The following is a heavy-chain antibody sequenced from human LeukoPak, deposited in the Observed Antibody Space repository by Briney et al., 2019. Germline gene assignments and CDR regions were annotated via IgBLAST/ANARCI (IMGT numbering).Heavy chain of an antibody. CDR1: GFTFSSYG. Sequence: GRSLRLSCAASGFTFSSYGMHWVRQAPGKGLEWVAVISYDGSNKYYADPVKGRFTISRDNSKNTLYLQMNSLRAEDTAVYYCAKDPYGSGSYFDYWGQGTLVTVSS. J-gene: IGHJ4*02. CDR3: AKDPYGSGSYFDY. CDR2: ISYDGSNK. V-gene: IGHV3-30*18. D-gene: IGHD3-10*01.